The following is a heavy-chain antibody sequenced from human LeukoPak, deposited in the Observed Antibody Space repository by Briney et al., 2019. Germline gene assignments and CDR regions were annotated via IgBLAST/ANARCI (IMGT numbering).Heavy chain of an antibody. CDR2: ISWDGGST. J-gene: IGHJ4*02. CDR1: GFTFDDYA. D-gene: IGHD5-24*01. CDR3: AKLVSDGYNNPPPPSRPDSELTDY. Sequence: GGSLRLSCAASGFTFDDYAMHWVRQAPGKGLEWVSLISWDGGSTYYADSVKGRFTISRDNSKNSLYLQMNSLRAEDTALYYCAKLVSDGYNNPPPPSRPDSELTDYWGQGTLVTVSS. V-gene: IGHV3-43D*04.